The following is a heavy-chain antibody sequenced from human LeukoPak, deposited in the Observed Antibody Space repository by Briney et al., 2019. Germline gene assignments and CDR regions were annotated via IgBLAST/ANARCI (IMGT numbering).Heavy chain of an antibody. V-gene: IGHV4-30-4*01. D-gene: IGHD3-3*01. J-gene: IGHJ4*02. CDR3: ASGPLGRFLEWLRPRRMAEYFDY. Sequence: PSETLSLTCTVSGGSISSGDYYWSWIRQPPGKGLEWIGYIYYSGSTYYNPSLKSRVTISVDTSKNQFSLKLSSVTAADTAVYYCASGPLGRFLEWLRPRRMAEYFDYWGQGTLVTVSS. CDR2: IYYSGST. CDR1: GGSISSGDYY.